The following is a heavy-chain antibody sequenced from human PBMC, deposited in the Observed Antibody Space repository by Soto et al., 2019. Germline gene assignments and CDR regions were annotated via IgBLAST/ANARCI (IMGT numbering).Heavy chain of an antibody. CDR3: ARGMTTVTTYDY. CDR1: GGPISSGGYS. D-gene: IGHD4-4*01. CDR2: IYHSGST. Sequence: SETLSLTCAVSGGPISSGGYSWSWIRQPPGKGLEWIGYIYHSGSTYYNPSLKSRVTISVDRSKNQFSLNLSSVTAADTAVYYCARGMTTVTTYDYWGQGTLVTVSS. V-gene: IGHV4-30-2*01. J-gene: IGHJ4*02.